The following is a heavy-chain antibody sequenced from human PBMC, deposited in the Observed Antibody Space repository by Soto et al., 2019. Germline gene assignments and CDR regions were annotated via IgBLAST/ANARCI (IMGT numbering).Heavy chain of an antibody. CDR3: ARRTIAVAGTKKESDY. CDR1: GYTFTSYG. Sequence: ASVKVSCKASGYTFTSYGISWVRQAPGQGLEWMGWISAYNGNTNYAQKLQGRVTMTTDTSTSTAYMELRSLRSDDTAVYYCARRTIAVAGTKKESDYRGQGTPVTVSS. J-gene: IGHJ4*02. V-gene: IGHV1-18*01. D-gene: IGHD6-19*01. CDR2: ISAYNGNT.